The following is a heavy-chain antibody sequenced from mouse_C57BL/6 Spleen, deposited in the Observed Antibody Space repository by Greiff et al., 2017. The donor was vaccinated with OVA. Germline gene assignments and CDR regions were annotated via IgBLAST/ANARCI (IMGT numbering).Heavy chain of an antibody. CDR3: ASETAQATLYAMDY. D-gene: IGHD3-2*02. V-gene: IGHV1-82*01. CDR2: IYPGDGDT. J-gene: IGHJ4*01. CDR1: GYAFSSSW. Sequence: VQLQESGPELVKPGASVKISCKASGYAFSSSWMNWVKQRPGKGLEWIGRIYPGDGDTNYNGKCKGKATLTADKSSSTAYMQLSSLTSEDSAVYFCASETAQATLYAMDYWGQGTSVTVSS.